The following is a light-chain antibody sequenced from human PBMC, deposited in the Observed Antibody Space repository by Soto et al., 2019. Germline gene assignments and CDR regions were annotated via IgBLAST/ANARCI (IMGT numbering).Light chain of an antibody. Sequence: HSVLTQPRSVSGSPGQSVTISCTGTSSDVGGYNYVSWYQQHPGKAPKLIVHDVSQRPSGVPDRFSGSKSGNTASLTISGLQAEDEADYYCCSFAGTDSYVFGVGTKVTVL. CDR1: SSDVGGYNY. CDR3: CSFAGTDSYV. V-gene: IGLV2-11*01. J-gene: IGLJ1*01. CDR2: DVS.